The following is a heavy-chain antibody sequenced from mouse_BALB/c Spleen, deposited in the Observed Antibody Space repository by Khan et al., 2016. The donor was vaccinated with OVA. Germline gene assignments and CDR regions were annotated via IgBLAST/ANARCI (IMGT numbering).Heavy chain of an antibody. J-gene: IGHJ3*01. CDR2: IDPSKSAT. D-gene: IGHD1-1*01. CDR3: TRGGYGNPFAY. Sequence: QVQLKESGPELVRPGASVTMSCKASGYTFTSFWIHWVKQRPGKGLEWIGMIDPSKSATRFNQKFKDKATLNVDKSSNIAYMQLSRLTSEGSAVYYCTRGGYGNPFAYLGQGTLVTVSA. CDR1: GYTFTSFW. V-gene: IGHV1S127*01.